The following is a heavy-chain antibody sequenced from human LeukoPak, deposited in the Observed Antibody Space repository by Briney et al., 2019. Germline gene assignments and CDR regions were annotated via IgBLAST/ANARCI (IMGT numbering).Heavy chain of an antibody. Sequence: ASVKVSCKASGYTFTGYYIHWGRQAPGQGLEWMGWVNPHSGGTNYEQKLQGRVTMTTDTSTSTAYMELRSLRSDDTAVYYCARTQGVAVAGRYFDLWGRGTLVTVSS. CDR1: GYTFTGYY. CDR3: ARTQGVAVAGRYFDL. D-gene: IGHD6-19*01. V-gene: IGHV1-2*02. CDR2: VNPHSGGT. J-gene: IGHJ2*01.